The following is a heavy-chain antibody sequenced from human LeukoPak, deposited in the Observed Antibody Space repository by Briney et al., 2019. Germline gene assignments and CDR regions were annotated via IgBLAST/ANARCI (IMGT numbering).Heavy chain of an antibody. V-gene: IGHV3-21*01. J-gene: IGHJ6*04. D-gene: IGHD3-10*02. CDR1: GFSFTSYS. CDR3: AELGITMIGGV. Sequence: GGSLRLSCAASGFSFTSYSFNWVRQAPGKGLEWVSSISSSNSYTYYADSVKGRFTISRDNAKNSLYLQMNSLRAEDTAVYYCAELGITMIGGVWGKGTTVTISS. CDR2: ISSSNSYT.